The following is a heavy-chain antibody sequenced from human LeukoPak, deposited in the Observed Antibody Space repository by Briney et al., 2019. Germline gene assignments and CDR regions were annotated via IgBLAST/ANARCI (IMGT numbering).Heavy chain of an antibody. CDR3: VRRGDASSGWGGHDF. CDR2: IGGSGDKT. CDR1: GFTFNRKA. J-gene: IGHJ4*02. V-gene: IGHV3-23*01. Sequence: GGSLRLSCAASGFTFNRKAISWVRQAPGKGLEWVSTIGGSGDKTFYADSVKGRFTISRDNSKNMVHLQMNSLTGEDTALYYCVRRGDASSGWGGHDFWGQGALVTVSS. D-gene: IGHD6-19*01.